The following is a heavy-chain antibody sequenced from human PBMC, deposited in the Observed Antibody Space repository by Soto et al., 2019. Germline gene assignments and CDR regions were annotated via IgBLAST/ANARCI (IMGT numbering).Heavy chain of an antibody. V-gene: IGHV3-30-3*01. CDR2: ISYDGSNK. CDR1: GFTFSSYA. J-gene: IGHJ4*02. Sequence: GGSLRLSCAASGFTFSSYAMHWVRQAPGKGLEWVAVISYDGSNKYYADSVKGRFTISRDNSKNTLYLQMNSLRAEDTAVYYCARDASESRYYDIFTGWRYFDCWGQGTLVTVSS. CDR3: ARDASESRYYDIFTGWRYFDC. D-gene: IGHD3-9*01.